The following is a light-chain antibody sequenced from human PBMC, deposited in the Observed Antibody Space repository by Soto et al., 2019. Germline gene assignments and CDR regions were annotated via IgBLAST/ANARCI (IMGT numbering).Light chain of an antibody. V-gene: IGLV4-69*01. CDR2: LNRDGSH. CDR1: SGHINYA. CDR3: QTWGTGIVI. Sequence: QLVLTQSPSASASLGASVKLTCTLSSGHINYAIAWHQQQPEKGPRYLMQLNRDGSHSKGDAIPNRFSSSSSGAERYLTISSLQSEAEADYYCQTWGTGIVIFGGGTKLTVL. J-gene: IGLJ2*01.